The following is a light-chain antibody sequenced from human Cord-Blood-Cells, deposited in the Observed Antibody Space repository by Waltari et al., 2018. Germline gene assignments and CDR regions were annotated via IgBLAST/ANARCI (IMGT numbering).Light chain of an antibody. V-gene: IGLV2-14*01. CDR2: DVS. Sequence: QSALTQPASVSGSPGQSITISCTGTSSDGGGYNYVPWYQQHPGKAPKLMIYDVSNRPSWVSNRFSGSKSGNTASLTISGLQAEDEADYYCSSYTSSSTHVFGTGTKVTVL. CDR1: SSDGGGYNY. CDR3: SSYTSSSTHV. J-gene: IGLJ1*01.